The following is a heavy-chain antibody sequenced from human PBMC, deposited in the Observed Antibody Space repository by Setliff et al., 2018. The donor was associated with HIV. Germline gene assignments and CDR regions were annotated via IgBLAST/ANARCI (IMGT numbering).Heavy chain of an antibody. V-gene: IGHV4-39*07. D-gene: IGHD3-10*01. CDR1: GDSISDSRYF. J-gene: IGHJ4*02. Sequence: PSETLSLTCTVSGDSISDSRYFWGWIRQPPGKGLEWIATIHYSGSTNYNPSLKSRVTISVDTSKNQFSLKLSSVTAADTAVYYCARGVRVVIIDWYYFDYWGQGTLVTVSS. CDR2: IHYSGST. CDR3: ARGVRVVIIDWYYFDY.